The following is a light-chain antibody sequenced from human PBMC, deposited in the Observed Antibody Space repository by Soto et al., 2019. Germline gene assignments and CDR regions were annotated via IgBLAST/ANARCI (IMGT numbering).Light chain of an antibody. J-gene: IGKJ4*01. CDR3: QQYNRYSLT. Sequence: DIQMTQSPSTLSASVGDRVTITCRASKGISSWLAWYQQKPGKAPKLLIYDASSLESGVPSRFSGSGSDTEFTLTINNLQPDDFATYHCQQYNRYSLTFGGGTKVEIK. CDR2: DAS. CDR1: KGISSW. V-gene: IGKV1-5*01.